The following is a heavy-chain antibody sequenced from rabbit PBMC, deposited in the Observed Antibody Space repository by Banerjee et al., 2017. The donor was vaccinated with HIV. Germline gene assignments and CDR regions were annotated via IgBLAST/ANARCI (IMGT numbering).Heavy chain of an antibody. CDR2: IGTDSSGRT. CDR3: ARDKTSSTGYHFGL. Sequence: QSLEESGGDLVKPGASLTLTCTASGIDFSSNAMCWFRQAPGKGLEWIACIGTDSSGRTYYASWAKGRFTISKTSSTTVTLQMTSLTAADTATYFCARDKTSSTGYHFGLWGQGTLVTVS. D-gene: IGHD1-1*01. CDR1: GIDFSSNA. J-gene: IGHJ3*01. V-gene: IGHV1S40*01.